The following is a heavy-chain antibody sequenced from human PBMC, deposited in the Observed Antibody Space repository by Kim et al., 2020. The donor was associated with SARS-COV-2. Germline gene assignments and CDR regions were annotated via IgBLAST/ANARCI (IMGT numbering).Heavy chain of an antibody. V-gene: IGHV4-61*01. D-gene: IGHD3-3*01. CDR2: IYYSGST. CDR1: GDHVSSGRYF. CDR3: AREFATYDFWNAYDADYYYGMDV. J-gene: IGHJ6*02. Sequence: SETLSLTCTVSGDHVSSGRYFWTWIRHAPGKGLEFIGYIYYSGSTSYNPSLGGRVTILMDKAKNQLSLKVRSVTPADTAVYYCAREFATYDFWNAYDADYYYGMDVWGQGATVIVSS.